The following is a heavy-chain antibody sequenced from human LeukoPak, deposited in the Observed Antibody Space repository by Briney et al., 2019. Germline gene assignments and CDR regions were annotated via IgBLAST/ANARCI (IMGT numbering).Heavy chain of an antibody. V-gene: IGHV4-31*03. Sequence: TSETLSLTCTVSGGSISSGGYYWSWIRQHPGKGLEWIGYIYYSGSTYYNPSLKSRVTISVDTSKNQFSLKLSSVTAADTAVYYCARDAQLSGPGSYGPFDYWGQGTLVTVSS. J-gene: IGHJ4*02. CDR2: IYYSGST. D-gene: IGHD3-10*01. CDR3: ARDAQLSGPGSYGPFDY. CDR1: GGSISSGGYY.